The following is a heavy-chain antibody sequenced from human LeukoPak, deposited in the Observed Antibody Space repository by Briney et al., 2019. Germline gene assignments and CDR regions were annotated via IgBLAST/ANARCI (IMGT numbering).Heavy chain of an antibody. CDR1: GFTFSIYT. J-gene: IGHJ4*02. CDR2: IGGGAFMT. V-gene: IGHV3-23*01. Sequence: GGSLRLSCAASGFTFSIYTMSWVRQAPGKGLEWVSAIGGGAFMTSHADSVKGRFTISRDNSKNTLYLQINTLRVEDTAVYYCASIDGWGTYPLDSWGQGTLVTVSS. D-gene: IGHD3-16*01. CDR3: ASIDGWGTYPLDS.